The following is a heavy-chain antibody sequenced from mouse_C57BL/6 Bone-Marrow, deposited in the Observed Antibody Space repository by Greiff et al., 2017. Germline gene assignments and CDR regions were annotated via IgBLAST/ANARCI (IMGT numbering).Heavy chain of an antibody. CDR3: ARGGFDY. CDR2: INPGSGGT. Sequence: QVQLQQSGAELVRPGTSVKVSCKASGYAFTNYLIEWVKQRPGQGLEWIGVINPGSGGTNYNEKFKGKATLTADKSSSTAYMQLSSLASEDSAVYFCARGGFDYWGQGTTLTVSS. CDR1: GYAFTNYL. J-gene: IGHJ2*01. V-gene: IGHV1-54*01.